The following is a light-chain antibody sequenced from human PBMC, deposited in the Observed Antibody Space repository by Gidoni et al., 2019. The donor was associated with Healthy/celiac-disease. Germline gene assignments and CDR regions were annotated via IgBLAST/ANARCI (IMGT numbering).Light chain of an antibody. Sequence: EIVLTQSPGTLSLSPGERATLSCRASQSVSSSYLAWYQKKPGQAPRLLIYGASSRATGIPDRFSGSGSGTDFTLTISRLEPEDFAVYYCQQYGSSPGWTFGQXTKVEIK. J-gene: IGKJ1*01. CDR3: QQYGSSPGWT. CDR2: GAS. CDR1: QSVSSSY. V-gene: IGKV3-20*01.